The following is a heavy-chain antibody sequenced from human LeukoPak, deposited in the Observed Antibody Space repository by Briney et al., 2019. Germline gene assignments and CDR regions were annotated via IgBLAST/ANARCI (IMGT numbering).Heavy chain of an antibody. D-gene: IGHD3/OR15-3a*01. V-gene: IGHV1-69*06. J-gene: IGHJ6*03. CDR2: IIPIFGTA. CDR3: ARVDSRWDYYYYMDV. CDR1: GGTFSSYA. Sequence: ASVKISCKASGGTFSSYAISWVREAPGQGLEWMGGIIPIFGTASYAQKFQGRVTITADKSTSTAYMELSSLRSEDTAVYYCARVDSRWDYYYYMDVWGKGTTVTVSS.